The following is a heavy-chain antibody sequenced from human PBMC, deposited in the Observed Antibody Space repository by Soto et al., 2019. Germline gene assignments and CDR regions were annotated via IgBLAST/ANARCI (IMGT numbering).Heavy chain of an antibody. J-gene: IGHJ3*02. V-gene: IGHV3-30*18. Sequence: QVQLVESGGGVVQPGRSLRLSCAASGFTFSSYGMHWVRQAPGKGLEWVAVISYDGSNKYYADSVKGRFTISRDNSNNTLYLQMNSLRAEDTAVYYCAKFGSSSVAFDIWGQGTMVTVSS. D-gene: IGHD6-13*01. CDR2: ISYDGSNK. CDR1: GFTFSSYG. CDR3: AKFGSSSVAFDI.